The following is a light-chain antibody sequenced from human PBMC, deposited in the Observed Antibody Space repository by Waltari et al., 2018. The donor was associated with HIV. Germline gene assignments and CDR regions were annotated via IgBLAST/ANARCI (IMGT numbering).Light chain of an antibody. Sequence: QSALTQPASGSGSPGPSNTIPCTGTSSDVCGYAYFSWYQQHPGKAPKLIIYEVSYRPSGSSHRFSASKSGNTASLTISGLQAEDEADYYCSSYTSSNTLVFGGGTKLTVL. J-gene: IGLJ3*02. V-gene: IGLV2-14*03. CDR1: SSDVCGYAY. CDR3: SSYTSSNTLV. CDR2: EVS.